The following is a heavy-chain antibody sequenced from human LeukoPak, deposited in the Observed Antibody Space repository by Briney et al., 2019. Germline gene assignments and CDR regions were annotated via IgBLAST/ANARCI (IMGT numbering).Heavy chain of an antibody. CDR2: ISSSGSTI. CDR3: AKGSGQLWFRDYCYMDV. V-gene: IGHV3-48*03. J-gene: IGHJ6*03. D-gene: IGHD5-18*01. Sequence: GGSLRLSCAASGFTFSSYEMNWVRQAPGKGLEWVSYISSSGSTIYYADSVKGRFTISRDNSKNTLYLQMNSLRAEDTAVYYCAKGSGQLWFRDYCYMDVWGKGTTVTVSS. CDR1: GFTFSSYE.